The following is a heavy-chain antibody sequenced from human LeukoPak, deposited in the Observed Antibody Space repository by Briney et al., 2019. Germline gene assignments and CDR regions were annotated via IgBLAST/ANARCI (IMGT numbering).Heavy chain of an antibody. CDR1: GYTFTSYG. CDR2: ISAYNGNT. J-gene: IGHJ4*02. CDR3: ARDKWSTSSQNDY. V-gene: IGHV1-18*01. D-gene: IGHD6-6*01. Sequence: GASVKVSCKASGYTFTSYGITWVRQAPGQGLEWMGWISAYNGNTDYAQKLQGRVTMTTDTSTSIAYMELRSLRSDDTAVYDCARDKWSTSSQNDYWGQGTLVTVSS.